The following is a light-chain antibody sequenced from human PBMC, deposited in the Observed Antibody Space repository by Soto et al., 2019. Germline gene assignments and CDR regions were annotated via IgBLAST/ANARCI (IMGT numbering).Light chain of an antibody. CDR2: DAS. Sequence: EIVLTQSPGTLSLSPGDRATLSCRACQRVSNSYLAWYQQKPGQAPRLLIYDASTRAAGVPDRVTGGGSGTDFTLTISALEPEDFALYFCQQYERPPFAFGQGTRLEI. CDR1: QRVSNSY. V-gene: IGKV3-20*01. J-gene: IGKJ2*01. CDR3: QQYERPPFA.